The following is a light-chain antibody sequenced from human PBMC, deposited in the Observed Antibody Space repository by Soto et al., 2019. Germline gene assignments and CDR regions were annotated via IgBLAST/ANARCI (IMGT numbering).Light chain of an antibody. V-gene: IGKV3D-20*02. CDR2: AAS. CDR3: QQRSNWPLT. J-gene: IGKJ4*01. CDR1: QSVSSSY. Sequence: EIVLTHSPGTLALAPGERATLTCRASQSVSSSYLAWYQQKPGQAPRLLIYAASSRATGIPARFSGSGSGTDFTLTISSLEPEDFAVYYCQQRSNWPLTFGGGTKVDIK.